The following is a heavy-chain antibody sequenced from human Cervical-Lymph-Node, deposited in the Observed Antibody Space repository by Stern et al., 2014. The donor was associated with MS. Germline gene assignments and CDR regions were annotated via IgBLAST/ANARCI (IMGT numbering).Heavy chain of an antibody. V-gene: IGHV3-43*01. CDR3: TKGGYDSSHYYFDY. Sequence: EVQLVESGGVVVQPGGSLRLSCAASGFTFDDYTMHWVRQTPGKGLQWVSLITWTGGSPSYADSVKGRFTISRDNSKNPLYLRMNSLRTEDTALYYCTKGGYDSSHYYFDYWGQGTLVTVSS. J-gene: IGHJ4*02. CDR1: GFTFDDYT. D-gene: IGHD3-22*01. CDR2: ITWTGGSP.